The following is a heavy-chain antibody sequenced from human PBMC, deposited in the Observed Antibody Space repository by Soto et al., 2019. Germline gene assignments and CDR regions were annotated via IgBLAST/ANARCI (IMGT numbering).Heavy chain of an antibody. CDR1: GFSFPSYS. CDR3: ARDPGEKDIVVVPASFGWFDP. D-gene: IGHD2-2*01. J-gene: IGHJ5*02. V-gene: IGHV3-48*02. Sequence: PGGSLRLSCAASGFSFPSYSMSWIRHAPGKGQEWVSYIYAFSSTIYYSDSVKSRFTVSRDNARNSLFLQMNSLRDDDTAVYFCARDPGEKDIVVVPASFGWFDPWGQGTLVTVCS. CDR2: IYAFSSTI.